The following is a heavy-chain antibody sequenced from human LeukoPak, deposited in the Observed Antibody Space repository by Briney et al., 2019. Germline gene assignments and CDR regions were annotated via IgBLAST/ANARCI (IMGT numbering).Heavy chain of an antibody. CDR3: ARDRRMYYDSSGSCDS. J-gene: IGHJ4*02. CDR2: INPSGGST. Sequence: ASVKVSCKASGYTFTDYYMHWVRQAPGQGLEWMGIINPSGGSTSYAQKFQGRVTMTRDTSTSTVYMELSSLRSEDTAVYYCARDRRMYYDSSGSCDSWGQRTLVTVSS. CDR1: GYTFTDYY. V-gene: IGHV1-46*01. D-gene: IGHD3-22*01.